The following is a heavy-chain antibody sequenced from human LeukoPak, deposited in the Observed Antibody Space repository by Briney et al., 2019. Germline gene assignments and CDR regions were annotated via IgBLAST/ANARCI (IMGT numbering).Heavy chain of an antibody. J-gene: IGHJ4*02. Sequence: GGSLRLSCAASGFTFDDYGMSWVRQAPGKGLEWVSSITSTSTYIFYADSVKGRFTISRDNAKNSLYLQMNSLRAEDTALYYCARDLGIRVAGPFFDYWGQGTLVTVSS. CDR2: ITSTSTYI. CDR3: ARDLGIRVAGPFFDY. D-gene: IGHD6-19*01. CDR1: GFTFDDYG. V-gene: IGHV3-21*01.